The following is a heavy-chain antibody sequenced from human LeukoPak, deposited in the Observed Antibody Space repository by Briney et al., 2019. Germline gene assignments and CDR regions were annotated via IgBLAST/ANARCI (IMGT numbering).Heavy chain of an antibody. Sequence: PSKTLSLACGVYGGSLSGYVWSWSRQPPGKGLEWIGEINYSGSTIYNPSLTSRVTMSVDTSKNQISLQLTSVTAADTSVYYCARGSLYYSDSNTYHYYFDSWGQGTLVTVSS. J-gene: IGHJ4*02. CDR1: GGSLSGYV. V-gene: IGHV4-34*01. CDR3: ARGSLYYSDSNTYHYYFDS. CDR2: INYSGST. D-gene: IGHD2/OR15-2a*01.